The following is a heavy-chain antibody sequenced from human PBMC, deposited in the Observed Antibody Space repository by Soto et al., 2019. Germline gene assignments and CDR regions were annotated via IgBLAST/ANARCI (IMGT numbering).Heavy chain of an antibody. V-gene: IGHV3-72*01. J-gene: IGHJ4*02. CDR3: ARGAEDNGNIRDY. Sequence: EVRLVESGGGLVQPGGSLRLSCAASGFTFSDHYMTWVRQAPGKGLEWVGRIKNKAKSYTTDYGASVKGRVTVSRDDAENSLFLQLNSLKTEYTAVYYCARGAEDNGNIRDYWGQGTLVSVSS. D-gene: IGHD1-1*01. CDR2: IKNKAKSYTT. CDR1: GFTFSDHY.